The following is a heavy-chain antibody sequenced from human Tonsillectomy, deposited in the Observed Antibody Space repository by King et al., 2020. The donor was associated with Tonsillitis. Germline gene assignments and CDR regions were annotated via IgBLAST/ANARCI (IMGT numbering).Heavy chain of an antibody. CDR3: VKVAGGDTYGPFDY. Sequence: QLVQSGPEVKKPGASVKVSCTASGYTFTGHSMNWVRQAPGQGLEWMGRINPNSGGTEYAQKFQDRVTMTRDTSTSTAYMELKRLRSDDTAIYYCVKVAGGDTYGPFDYWGQGTLVTVSS. V-gene: IGHV1-2*06. J-gene: IGHJ4*02. CDR2: INPNSGGT. CDR1: GYTFTGHS. D-gene: IGHD5-18*01.